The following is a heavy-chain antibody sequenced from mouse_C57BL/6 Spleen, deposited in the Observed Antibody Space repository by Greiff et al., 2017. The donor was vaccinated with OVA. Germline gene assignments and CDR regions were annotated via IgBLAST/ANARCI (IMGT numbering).Heavy chain of an antibody. V-gene: IGHV1-74*01. Sequence: VQLQQPGAELVKPGDSVQVSCKASGYTFTSYWIHWVMQSRGQGLEWIGRIQHSDSDTNYNQKFKGKSTLTVDKSSSTATMQVSTLKSEDYAVNKYENQPDYYSKEYYVNYWDGGTTLTVSS. CDR2: IQHSDSDT. D-gene: IGHD2-5*01. CDR1: GYTFTSYW. CDR3: ENQPDYYSKEYYVNY. J-gene: IGHJ2*01.